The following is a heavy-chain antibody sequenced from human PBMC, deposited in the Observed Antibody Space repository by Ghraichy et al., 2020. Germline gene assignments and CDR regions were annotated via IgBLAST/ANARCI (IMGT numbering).Heavy chain of an antibody. J-gene: IGHJ4*02. CDR3: ARVMTSYCGGDCYSHYFDF. Sequence: SETLSLTCSVSGAFMSPFHWSWVRKPPGKGLEWIGYIYYSGTTTYNPALKSRVTLSIDTSKNQFSLQLTSMTAADTAVYYCARVMTSYCGGDCYSHYFDFWGQGRLVTASS. CDR2: IYYSGTT. CDR1: GAFMSPFH. V-gene: IGHV4-59*01. D-gene: IGHD2-21*02.